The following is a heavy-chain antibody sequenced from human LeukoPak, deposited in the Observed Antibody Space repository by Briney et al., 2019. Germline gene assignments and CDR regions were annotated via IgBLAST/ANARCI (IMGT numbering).Heavy chain of an antibody. J-gene: IGHJ4*02. CDR3: AGDYDSSGYPY. Sequence: GGSLRLSCAASGFTFSSYNMNWVRQAPGKGLEWVSSISSSSSYICYADSVKGRFTISRDNAKNSLYLQMNSLRAEDTAVYYCAGDYDSSGYPYWGQGTLVTVSS. CDR1: GFTFSSYN. D-gene: IGHD3-22*01. CDR2: ISSSSSYI. V-gene: IGHV3-21*01.